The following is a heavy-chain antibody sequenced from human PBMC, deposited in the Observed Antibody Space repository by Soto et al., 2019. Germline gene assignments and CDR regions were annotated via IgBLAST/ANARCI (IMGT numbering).Heavy chain of an antibody. V-gene: IGHV4-31*03. CDR1: GGSISSGGYY. D-gene: IGHD5-12*01. CDR2: IYYSGST. Sequence: TLSITCTFSGGSISSGGYYWSWIRQHAGKGLECIGYIYYSGSTYYNPSLKSRVTISVDTSKNQFSLKLSSVTAADTAVYYCARDRLSYSGYDWGYYYYGMDVWGQGTTVTGSS. J-gene: IGHJ6*02. CDR3: ARDRLSYSGYDWGYYYYGMDV.